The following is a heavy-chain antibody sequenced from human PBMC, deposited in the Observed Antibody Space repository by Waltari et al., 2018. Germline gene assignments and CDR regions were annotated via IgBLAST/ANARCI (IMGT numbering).Heavy chain of an antibody. CDR2: IFADGTT. CDR1: GATIDSNY. D-gene: IGHD1-1*01. J-gene: IGHJ1*01. Sequence: VYLEQAGGGLVQPGGSLKLSWSAPGATIDSNYMNWIRQVPGQGLQWTSVIFADGTTHYADSVRGRFAISRDTSENTLYLQLSGLRPDDSGFYYCARAGHPNSWGQGALVTVSS. CDR3: ARAGHPNS. V-gene: IGHV3-66*02.